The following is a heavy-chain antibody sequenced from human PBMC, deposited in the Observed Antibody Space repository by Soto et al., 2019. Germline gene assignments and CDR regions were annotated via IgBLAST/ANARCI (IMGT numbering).Heavy chain of an antibody. Sequence: QITLKESGPALVKPTQTLTLTCTFSGFSLTRGVGVAWIRKPPGKALEWLALIYWDDDKRYSSSLKSRLTITKDTSKNQVVLIMTNMDPVDTATYYCAHKPLTTTGAFDPWGQGTLVTVSS. J-gene: IGHJ5*02. CDR3: AHKPLTTTGAFDP. V-gene: IGHV2-5*02. D-gene: IGHD4-17*01. CDR2: IYWDDDK. CDR1: GFSLTRGVG.